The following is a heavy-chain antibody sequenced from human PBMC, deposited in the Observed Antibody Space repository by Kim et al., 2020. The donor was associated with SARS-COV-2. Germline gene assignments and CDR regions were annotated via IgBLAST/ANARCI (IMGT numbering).Heavy chain of an antibody. CDR1: GGTFSSYA. CDR2: IIPILGIA. V-gene: IGHV1-69*04. CDR3: ASYKGTGQLVRMYYYYYMDV. D-gene: IGHD6-6*01. Sequence: SVKVSCKASGGTFSSYAISWVRQAPGQGLEWMGRIIPILGIANYAQKFQGRVTITADKSTSTAYMELSSLRSEDTAVYYCASYKGTGQLVRMYYYYYMDVWGKGTTVTVSS. J-gene: IGHJ6*03.